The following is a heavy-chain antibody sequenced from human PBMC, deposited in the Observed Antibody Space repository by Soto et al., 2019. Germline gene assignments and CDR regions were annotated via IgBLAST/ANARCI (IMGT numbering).Heavy chain of an antibody. CDR1: GFSFSSCA. V-gene: IGHV3-30*18. J-gene: IGHJ4*02. Sequence: LRLSCAASGFSFSSCAMHWVRQAPGKGLEWVAVISYDGTNKYYADSVKGRFIISRDNSKSTLYLQMNSLRTEDTAVYYCAKAVTTVTPLGYDSWGQGILVTVSS. D-gene: IGHD4-17*01. CDR2: ISYDGTNK. CDR3: AKAVTTVTPLGYDS.